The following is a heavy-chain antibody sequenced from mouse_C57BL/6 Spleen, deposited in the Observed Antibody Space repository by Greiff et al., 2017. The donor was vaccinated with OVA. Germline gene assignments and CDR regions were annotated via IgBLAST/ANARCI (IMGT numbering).Heavy chain of an antibody. J-gene: IGHJ4*01. D-gene: IGHD2-1*01. CDR1: GFSLTSYG. CDR3: AKKEFYYGNYDAMDY. V-gene: IGHV2-5*01. Sequence: VKLQESGPGLVQPSQSLSITCTASGFSLTSYGVHWVRQSPGKGLEWLGVIWRGGSTDYNAAFMSSLSITKDNSKSQVFFKMNSLQADDTAIYYCAKKEFYYGNYDAMDYWGQGTSVTVSS. CDR2: IWRGGST.